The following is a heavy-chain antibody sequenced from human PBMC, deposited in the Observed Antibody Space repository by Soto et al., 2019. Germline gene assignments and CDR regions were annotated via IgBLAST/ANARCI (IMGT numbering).Heavy chain of an antibody. Sequence: ASVKVSCKASGYTFSTHAMHWVRQAPGQSLEWMGWINGGTGQTKHSQRFQDGVTITRDTSASTAYMELSSLRSEDTAVYYCARGKGMEENYYYYGLDIWGQGTTVTVSS. CDR1: GYTFSTHA. D-gene: IGHD1-1*01. CDR3: ARGKGMEENYYYYGLDI. V-gene: IGHV1-3*01. J-gene: IGHJ6*02. CDR2: INGGTGQT.